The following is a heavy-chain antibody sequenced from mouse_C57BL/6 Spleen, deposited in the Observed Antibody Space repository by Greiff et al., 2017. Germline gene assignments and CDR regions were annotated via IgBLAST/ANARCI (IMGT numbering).Heavy chain of an antibody. V-gene: IGHV1-50*01. CDR1: GYTFTSYW. CDR2: IDPSDSYT. J-gene: IGHJ2*01. CDR3: ARKGDLPHYFDY. Sequence: QVQLQQPGAELVKPGASVKLSCKASGYTFTSYWMQWVKQRPGQGLEWIGEIDPSDSYTNYNQKFKGKATLTVDTSSSTAYMQLSSLTSEDSAVYYCARKGDLPHYFDYWGQGTTLTVSS. D-gene: IGHD2-1*01.